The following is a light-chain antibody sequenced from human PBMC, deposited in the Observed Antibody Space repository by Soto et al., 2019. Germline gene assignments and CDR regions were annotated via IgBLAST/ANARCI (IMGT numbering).Light chain of an antibody. CDR2: DAS. Sequence: EIVLTQSASTLSWSTGGRATLSWRASQSVSLSLAWYQQKPAQAPRLLIYDASKRASGFPARFSGSGSATDFTPTISSLEPEDFAVYYCQERTGWPPWTFGQGTKVDIK. J-gene: IGKJ1*01. CDR1: QSVSLS. CDR3: QERTGWPPWT. V-gene: IGKV3-11*01.